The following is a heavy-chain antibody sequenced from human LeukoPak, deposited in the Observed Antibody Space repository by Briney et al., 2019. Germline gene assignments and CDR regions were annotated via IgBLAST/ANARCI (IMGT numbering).Heavy chain of an antibody. J-gene: IGHJ4*02. Sequence: ASVKVSCRTSGYIFKDFYIHWVRQAPGHGLEWMGWINPNSGDTNSAQRFQGRVTMTRDTSTGTAYMDLSSLTSDDTAVYFCAKDSSGGYNSHWGQGTLVTVSS. CDR2: INPNSGDT. CDR1: GYIFKDFY. CDR3: AKDSSGGYNSH. V-gene: IGHV1-2*02. D-gene: IGHD5-24*01.